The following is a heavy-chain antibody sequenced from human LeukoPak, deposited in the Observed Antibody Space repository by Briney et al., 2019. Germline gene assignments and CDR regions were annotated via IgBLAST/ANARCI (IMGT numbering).Heavy chain of an antibody. CDR2: ISYDGSNK. Sequence: GGSLRLSCAASGFTFSNYPIHWVRQAPGEGLEWVALISYDGSNKYYADSVKGRFTISRDNSKNTLYLQMNSLRAEDTAVYYCARDADGVVDYWGQGALVSVSS. CDR1: GFTFSNYP. CDR3: ARDADGVVDY. V-gene: IGHV3-30-3*01. D-gene: IGHD3-10*01. J-gene: IGHJ4*02.